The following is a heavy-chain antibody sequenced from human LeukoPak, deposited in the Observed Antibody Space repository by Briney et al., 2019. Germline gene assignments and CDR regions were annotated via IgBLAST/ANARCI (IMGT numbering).Heavy chain of an antibody. V-gene: IGHV3-7*01. CDR2: INQDGSVK. Sequence: GGSLRLSCAASGFTFSRSWMTWVRQAPGKGLEFVANINQDGSVKNYVDFVRGRFTISRDNAKNSLYLQMNSLRAEDTAVYYCARDPGFSAFDIWGQGTKVTVSS. D-gene: IGHD6-25*01. CDR1: GFTFSRSW. CDR3: ARDPGFSAFDI. J-gene: IGHJ3*02.